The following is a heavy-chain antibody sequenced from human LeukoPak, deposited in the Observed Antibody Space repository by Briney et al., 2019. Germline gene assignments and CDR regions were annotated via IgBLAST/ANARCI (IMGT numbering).Heavy chain of an antibody. CDR2: ISWNSGSI. J-gene: IGHJ4*02. CDR3: AKDATAMVTPDFDY. Sequence: PGGSLRLSCAASGFTFDDYAMHWVRQAPGKGLEWVSGISWNSGSIGYADSVKGRFTISRDNAKNSLYLQMNSLRAEDTALYYCAKDATAMVTPDFDYWGQGTLVTVSS. D-gene: IGHD5-18*01. V-gene: IGHV3-9*01. CDR1: GFTFDDYA.